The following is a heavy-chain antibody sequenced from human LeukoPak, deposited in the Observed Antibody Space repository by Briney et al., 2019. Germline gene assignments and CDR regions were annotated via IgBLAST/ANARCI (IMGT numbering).Heavy chain of an antibody. D-gene: IGHD3-22*01. V-gene: IGHV1-2*04. CDR2: INPNSGGT. CDR1: GYTFTSYG. CDR3: ARGRGYYYDR. J-gene: IGHJ4*02. Sequence: ASVKVSCKASGYTFTSYGISWVRQAPGQGLEWMGWINPNSGGTNYAQKFQGWVTMTRDTSISTAYMELSRLRSDDTAVYYCARGRGYYYDRWGRGTLVTVSS.